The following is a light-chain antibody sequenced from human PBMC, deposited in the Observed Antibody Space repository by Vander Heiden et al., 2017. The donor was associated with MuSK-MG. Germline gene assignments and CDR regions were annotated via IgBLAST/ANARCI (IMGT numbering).Light chain of an antibody. Sequence: QSALTQPPSVSGAPGQRVTIPCTGSSPNIGAGYDVHWYQQLPGTAPKLLIYGNGNRPSGVPDRFSGSKSGTSASLAITGLQAEDEADYYCQSYDSSLSGYVFGTGTKVTVL. CDR3: QSYDSSLSGYV. CDR2: GNG. V-gene: IGLV1-40*01. J-gene: IGLJ1*01. CDR1: SPNIGAGYD.